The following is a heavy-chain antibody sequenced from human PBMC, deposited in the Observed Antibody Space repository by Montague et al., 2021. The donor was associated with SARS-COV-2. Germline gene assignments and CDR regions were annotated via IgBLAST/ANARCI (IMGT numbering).Heavy chain of an antibody. D-gene: IGHD1-1*01. J-gene: IGHJ2*01. CDR2: IRLPGGT. CDR1: SGSLRNYY. V-gene: IGHV4-34*01. CDR3: ARAGSQRFFEF. Sequence: SETLSLTCAVNSGSLRNYYWSWIRQPPGKGPEWIGEIRLPGGTNYDPSLKGRVTISLDTSNNHVSLNLNSVTTADTAVYFCARAGSQRFFEFWGRGTLVTVSS.